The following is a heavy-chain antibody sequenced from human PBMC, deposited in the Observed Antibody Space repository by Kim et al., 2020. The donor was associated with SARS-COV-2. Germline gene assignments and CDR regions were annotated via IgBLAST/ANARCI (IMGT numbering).Heavy chain of an antibody. D-gene: IGHD3-16*01. J-gene: IGHJ4*02. Sequence: YTADSVNGRFTIYRDGSKNTLYLQMNSLRVEDTAVYYCAKDKGVTSFDCWGQGTLVTVSS. V-gene: IGHV3-30*02. CDR3: AKDKGVTSFDC.